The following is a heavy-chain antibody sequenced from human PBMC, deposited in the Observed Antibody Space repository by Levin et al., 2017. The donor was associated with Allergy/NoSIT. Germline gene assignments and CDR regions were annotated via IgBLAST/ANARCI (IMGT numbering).Heavy chain of an antibody. CDR2: IYNTETA. D-gene: IGHD3-3*01. CDR3: ARGHYDFNL. J-gene: IGHJ4*02. V-gene: IGHV4-59*01. CDR1: GGSISSYY. Sequence: PSETLSLTCTVSGGSISSYYWSWIRQPPGRGLQWIAYIYNTETANYNPSLKSRVVISVDTSKNQFSLKLASVTAADTAVYYCARGHYDFNLWGQGTLVNVSS.